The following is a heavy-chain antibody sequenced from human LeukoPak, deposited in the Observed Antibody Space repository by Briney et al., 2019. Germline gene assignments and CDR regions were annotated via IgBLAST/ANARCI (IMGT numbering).Heavy chain of an antibody. Sequence: ASVKVSCKASGGTFSSYAISWVRQAPGQGLEWMGGIIPIFGTANYAQKFQGRVTITADKSTSTAYMELSSLRSEDTAVYYCARGGYSYGYGDDAFDIWGQGTMVTVSS. D-gene: IGHD5-18*01. CDR2: IIPIFGTA. V-gene: IGHV1-69*06. CDR3: ARGGYSYGYGDDAFDI. J-gene: IGHJ3*02. CDR1: GGTFSSYA.